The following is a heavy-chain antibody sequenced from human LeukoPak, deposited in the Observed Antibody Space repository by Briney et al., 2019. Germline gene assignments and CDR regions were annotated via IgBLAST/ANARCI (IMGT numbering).Heavy chain of an antibody. CDR1: GYTFTGYY. V-gene: IGHV1-2*02. CDR2: INHNSGGT. J-gene: IGHJ4*02. Sequence: GASVKVSCKSSGYTFTGYYMHWVRQAPGQGLEWMGWINHNSGGTNYAQKFQGRVTMTRDTSISTAYMELSRLRSDDTAVYYCARERKSSGWPNFDYWGQGTLVTVSS. CDR3: ARERKSSGWPNFDY. D-gene: IGHD6-19*01.